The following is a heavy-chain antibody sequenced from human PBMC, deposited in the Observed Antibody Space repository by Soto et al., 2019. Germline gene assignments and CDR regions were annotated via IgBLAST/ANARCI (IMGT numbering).Heavy chain of an antibody. CDR1: GFTFSSYA. D-gene: IGHD1-26*01. Sequence: GGSLRLSCAASGFTFSSYAMHWVRQAPGKGLEWVAVISYDGSNKYYADSVKGRFTISRDNSKNTLYLQMNSLRAEDTAVYYCARDQVWMIVGKIDYWGQGTLVTVSS. CDR3: ARDQVWMIVGKIDY. V-gene: IGHV3-30-3*01. J-gene: IGHJ4*02. CDR2: ISYDGSNK.